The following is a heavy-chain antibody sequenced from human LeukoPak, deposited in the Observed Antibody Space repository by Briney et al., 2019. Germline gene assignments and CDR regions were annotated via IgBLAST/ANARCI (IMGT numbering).Heavy chain of an antibody. J-gene: IGHJ3*02. CDR1: GGSISTFY. Sequence: SETLSLTCTVSGGSISTFYWSWIRQPAGKGLEWIGRIYTSGSTNYNPSLKSRITMSVDTSKNQFSLKLSSVTAADTAVYYCAREDNWNYAAFDIWGQGTMVTVSS. CDR3: AREDNWNYAAFDI. V-gene: IGHV4-4*07. D-gene: IGHD1-7*01. CDR2: IYTSGST.